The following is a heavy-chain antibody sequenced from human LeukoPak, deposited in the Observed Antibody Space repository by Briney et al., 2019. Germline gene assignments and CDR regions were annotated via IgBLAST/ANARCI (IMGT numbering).Heavy chain of an antibody. CDR3: ARDSVLEKRLGFGD. Sequence: PSETLSLTCTVSGGSISSGGYYWSWIRQHPGKGLEWIGCIYYSGSTYYNPSLKSRVTISVDTSKNQFSLKLSSVAAADTAVYYCARDSVLEKRLGFGDWGQGTLVTVSS. CDR1: GGSISSGGYY. D-gene: IGHD3-16*01. CDR2: IYYSGST. V-gene: IGHV4-31*03. J-gene: IGHJ4*02.